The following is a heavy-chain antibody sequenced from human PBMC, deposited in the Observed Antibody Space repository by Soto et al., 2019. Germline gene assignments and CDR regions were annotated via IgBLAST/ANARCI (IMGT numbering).Heavy chain of an antibody. CDR3: ATDRFCDGGSCRTRVY. CDR2: LTVGGRDT. J-gene: IGHJ4*02. D-gene: IGHD2-15*01. V-gene: IGHV3-23*01. Sequence: EVQLLESGGGLVQPGGSLRLSCATSGIMFSGYALSWVRQAPGKGLEWVSGLTVGGRDTSYADSVDGRFTVSGDSSSGTLYLQMNYLRAADTAVYSCATDRFCDGGSCRTRVYWGLGTLVTVSS. CDR1: GIMFSGYA.